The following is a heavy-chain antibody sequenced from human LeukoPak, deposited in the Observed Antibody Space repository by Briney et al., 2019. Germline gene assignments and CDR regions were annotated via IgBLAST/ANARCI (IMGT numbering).Heavy chain of an antibody. CDR1: GFTFTNYG. J-gene: IGHJ4*02. Sequence: GTSLRLSCAASGFTFTNYGMHWVRQAPGKGLEWVALITYDGYYKYYSDSVKGRFTISSGTSKNTLYLQMNSLRAEDTAVYYCARDLSPVVRASPMGYWGQGTPVTVSS. D-gene: IGHD3-10*01. CDR3: ARDLSPVVRASPMGY. V-gene: IGHV3-30*03. CDR2: ITYDGYYK.